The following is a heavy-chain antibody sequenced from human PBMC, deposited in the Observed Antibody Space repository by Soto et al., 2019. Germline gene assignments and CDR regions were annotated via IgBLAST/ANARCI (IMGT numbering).Heavy chain of an antibody. CDR2: VYATGTT. CDR3: VSDGSKTLRDWFDP. D-gene: IGHD3-10*01. J-gene: IGHJ5*02. V-gene: IGHV4-4*07. Sequence: QVHLQESGPGLVKPSETLSLTCSVSGGSISKFYWSWIRKTAGKGLEWMGRVYATGTTDYNPSLRSRVAMSVDISRKTFSLRLTSVTAADTGMYYCVSDGSKTLRDWFDPWGQGKLVTVSS. CDR1: GGSISKFY.